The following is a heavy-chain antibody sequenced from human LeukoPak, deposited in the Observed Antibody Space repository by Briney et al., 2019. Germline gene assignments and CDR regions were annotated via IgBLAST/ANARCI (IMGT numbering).Heavy chain of an antibody. CDR2: ISTSGKR. CDR1: GGSISSYY. J-gene: IGHJ4*02. V-gene: IGHV4-4*07. D-gene: IGHD3-10*01. Sequence: SETLSLTCTVSGGSISSYYWSWIRQPAGKGLEWIGRISTSGKRNSNPSLKSRVTMSVDTSKNQFFLKLSSVTAADTAVYYCARDGGPSGSGSYPNFDYWGQGTLVTVSS. CDR3: ARDGGPSGSGSYPNFDY.